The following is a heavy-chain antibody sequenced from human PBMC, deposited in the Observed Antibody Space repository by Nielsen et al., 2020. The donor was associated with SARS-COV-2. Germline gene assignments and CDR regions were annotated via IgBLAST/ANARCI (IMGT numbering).Heavy chain of an antibody. CDR1: GFTFSDYY. CDR3: ARELIAAAGIPSLSDY. CDR2: ISSSSSYI. V-gene: IGHV3-11*06. D-gene: IGHD6-13*01. J-gene: IGHJ4*02. Sequence: GESLKISCAASGFTFSDYYMSWIRQAPGKGLEWVSSISSSSSYIYYADSVKGRFTISRDNAKNSLYLQMNSLRAEDTAVYYCARELIAAAGIPSLSDYWGQGTLVTVSS.